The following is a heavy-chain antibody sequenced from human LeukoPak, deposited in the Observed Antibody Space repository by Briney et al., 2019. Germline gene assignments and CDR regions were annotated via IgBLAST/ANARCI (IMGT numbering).Heavy chain of an antibody. V-gene: IGHV3-23*01. CDR3: AKNGDRGAYCTGGTCYPYFYYYMDV. D-gene: IGHD2-15*01. Sequence: PGGSLRLSCEASGITFSSYGMSWVRQAPGKGLEWVSSISSTGGTTYYADSVKGRFTISRDNSKNTLYLQMNSLRAEDTAIYYCAKNGDRGAYCTGGTCYPYFYYYMDVWGKGTTVTI. J-gene: IGHJ6*03. CDR1: GITFSSYG. CDR2: ISSTGGTT.